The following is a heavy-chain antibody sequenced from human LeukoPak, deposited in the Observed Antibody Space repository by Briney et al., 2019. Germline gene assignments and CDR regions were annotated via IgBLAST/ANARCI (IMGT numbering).Heavy chain of an antibody. V-gene: IGHV4-38-2*01. D-gene: IGHD4-23*01. Sequence: SETLSLTCGVSGYSISSDYYWGWIRQPPGKGLEWIETIYHIGRTYYNPSLKSRVTISVDTSKNQFSLKLTSVTAADTAVYYCARVFGGNSGGAYFDLWGQGIQVTVAS. CDR3: ARVFGGNSGGAYFDL. J-gene: IGHJ4*02. CDR2: IYHIGRT. CDR1: GYSISSDYY.